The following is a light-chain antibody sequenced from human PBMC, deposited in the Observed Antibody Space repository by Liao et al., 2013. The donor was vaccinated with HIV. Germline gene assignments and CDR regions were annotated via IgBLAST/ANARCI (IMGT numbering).Light chain of an antibody. Sequence: SYELTQPASVSVSLGQMARITCSGEALPNKYTYWYQQKPGQAPVLLIYKDNERPSGIPERFSGSNSGNTATLTISGTQAMDEADYYCQAWDSSTYVFGTGTKVTVL. CDR3: QAWDSSTYV. V-gene: IGLV3-1*01. CDR2: KDN. J-gene: IGLJ1*01. CDR1: ALPNKY.